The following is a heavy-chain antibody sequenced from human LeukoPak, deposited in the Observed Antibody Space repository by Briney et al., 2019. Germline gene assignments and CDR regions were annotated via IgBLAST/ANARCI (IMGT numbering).Heavy chain of an antibody. CDR1: GFTFDDYG. V-gene: IGHV3-20*04. Sequence: TGGSLRLSCAASGFTFDDYGMSWVRQAPGKGLEWVSGINWNGGSTGYADSVKGRFTISRDNAKNSLYLQMNSLRAEDTALYYCARDSGVGSFGAFDIWGQGTMVTVSS. CDR2: INWNGGST. J-gene: IGHJ3*02. CDR3: ARDSGVGSFGAFDI. D-gene: IGHD1-26*01.